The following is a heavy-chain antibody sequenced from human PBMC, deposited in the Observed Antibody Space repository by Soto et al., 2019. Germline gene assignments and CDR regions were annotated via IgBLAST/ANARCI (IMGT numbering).Heavy chain of an antibody. CDR2: IIPIYGTA. D-gene: IGHD3-16*01. V-gene: IGHV1-69*01. J-gene: IGHJ5*02. CDR1: GGTFSSYA. CDR3: ASQLGGLRDWFAP. Sequence: QVQLVQSGAEVKKPGSSVKVSCKASGGTFSSYAISWVRQAPGQGLEWMGGIIPIYGTANYAQKFQGRVTITADDSTSTAYRELSSLRAEDTAVYYCASQLGGLRDWFAPGGQGTLVTVSS.